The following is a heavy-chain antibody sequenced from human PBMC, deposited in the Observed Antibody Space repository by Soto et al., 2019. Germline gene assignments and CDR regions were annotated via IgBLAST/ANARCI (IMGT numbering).Heavy chain of an antibody. CDR2: IWYDGSDK. Sequence: GSLRLSCAASGFTFSSYGMHWVRQAPGKGLEWVAVIWYDGSDKYYADSVKGRFTISRDNSKNKLYLQMNSLRAEDTAVYYCARDDPSHYDIFTGYQDAFDIWGQRTMVTVSS. CDR3: ARDDPSHYDIFTGYQDAFDI. J-gene: IGHJ3*02. CDR1: GFTFSSYG. V-gene: IGHV3-33*01. D-gene: IGHD3-9*01.